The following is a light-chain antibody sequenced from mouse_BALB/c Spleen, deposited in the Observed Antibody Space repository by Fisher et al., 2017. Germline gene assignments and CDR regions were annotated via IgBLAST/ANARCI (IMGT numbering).Light chain of an antibody. CDR2: STS. Sequence: IVMTQSPAIMSASPGEKVTMTCSASSSVSYMYWYQQKSGTSPKLWIYSTSNLASGVPARFSGSGSGTSYSLTISRMEAEDAATYYCQQWNSNPPTFGGGTKLEIK. J-gene: IGKJ1*01. CDR3: QQWNSNPPT. CDR1: SSVSY. V-gene: IGKV4-57*01.